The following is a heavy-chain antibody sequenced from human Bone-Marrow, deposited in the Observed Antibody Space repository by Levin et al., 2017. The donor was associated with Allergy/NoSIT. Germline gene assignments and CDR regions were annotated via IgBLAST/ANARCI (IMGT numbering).Heavy chain of an antibody. V-gene: IGHV3-9*01. Sequence: SLKISCAASGFTFDDYAMHWVRQAPGKGLEWVSGISWNSGSIGYADSVKGRFTISRDNAKNSLYLQMNSLRAEDTALYYCAKDITSAGTGYNWFDPWGQGTLVTVSS. CDR2: ISWNSGSI. J-gene: IGHJ5*02. CDR1: GFTFDDYA. CDR3: AKDITSAGTGYNWFDP. D-gene: IGHD6-13*01.